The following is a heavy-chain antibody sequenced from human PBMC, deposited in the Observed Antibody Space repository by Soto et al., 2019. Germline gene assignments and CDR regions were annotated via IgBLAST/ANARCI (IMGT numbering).Heavy chain of an antibody. Sequence: ASVRVSCKASGYTFFKYFIHWVRQAPGQGLEWIGIINPSRGSATYGPIFQGRVSLTTDMPTSTVYMELSSLRSEDTAIYYCARPLIGNTIDLWGQGTSVTVSS. CDR1: GYTFFKYF. CDR3: ARPLIGNTIDL. D-gene: IGHD1-7*01. V-gene: IGHV1-46*01. CDR2: INPSRGSA. J-gene: IGHJ3*01.